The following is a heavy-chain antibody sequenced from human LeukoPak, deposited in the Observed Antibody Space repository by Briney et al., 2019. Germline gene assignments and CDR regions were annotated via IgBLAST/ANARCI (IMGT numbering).Heavy chain of an antibody. CDR3: ARQDICSSTSCYAQSGTDY. J-gene: IGHJ4*02. CDR2: IYDSGST. CDR1: GGSISSSSYY. V-gene: IGHV4-39*01. D-gene: IGHD2-2*01. Sequence: PSETLSLTCTVSGGSISSSSYYWGWIRQPPGKGLEWIGSIYDSGSTYYNPSLKSRVTISVDTSKNQFSLKLSSVTAADTAVYYCARQDICSSTSCYAQSGTDYWGQGTLVTVSS.